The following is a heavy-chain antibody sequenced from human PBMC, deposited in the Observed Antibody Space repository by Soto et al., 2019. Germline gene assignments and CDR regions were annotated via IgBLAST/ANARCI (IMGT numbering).Heavy chain of an antibody. J-gene: IGHJ4*02. CDR3: ARGEYTIVAVPAAIAY. D-gene: IGHD2-2*02. Sequence: EVQLVESGGGLVQPGGSLRLSCAASEFTFSSYWMHWVRQVPGKGLVWVSRIISDGSSTGYADSVKGRFTISRDNGTNTLYLQMNSLRAEATAVYYCARGEYTIVAVPAAIAYWGQGTLVTVSA. CDR1: EFTFSSYW. CDR2: IISDGSST. V-gene: IGHV3-74*01.